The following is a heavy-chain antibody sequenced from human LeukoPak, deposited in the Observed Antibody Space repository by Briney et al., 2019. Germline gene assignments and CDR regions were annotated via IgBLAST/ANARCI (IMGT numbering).Heavy chain of an antibody. J-gene: IGHJ4*02. CDR1: GFTFSTYW. CDR2: MNQDGGEK. CDR3: ARDKLVGATKYDY. V-gene: IGHV3-7*01. D-gene: IGHD1-26*01. Sequence: GGSLRLSCAASGFTFSTYWMSWVRQAPGKGLEWVANMNQDGGEKYCVDSVKGRFTISRDNAQNSLFLQMNSLRAEDTAVYYCARDKLVGATKYDYWGQGTLVTVSS.